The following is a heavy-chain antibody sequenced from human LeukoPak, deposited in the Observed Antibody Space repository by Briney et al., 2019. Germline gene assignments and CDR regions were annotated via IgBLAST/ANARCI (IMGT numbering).Heavy chain of an antibody. J-gene: IGHJ6*02. D-gene: IGHD5-12*01. CDR2: ISGSGGST. CDR3: AKDRAASGPLDYYGMDV. CDR1: GFTFSSYA. Sequence: GGSLRLSCAASGFTFSSYAMSWVRQAPGKGLEWVSAISGSGGSTYYADSVKGRFTISRDNSKNTLYLQMNGLRAEDTAVYYCAKDRAASGPLDYYGMDVWGQGTTVTVSS. V-gene: IGHV3-23*01.